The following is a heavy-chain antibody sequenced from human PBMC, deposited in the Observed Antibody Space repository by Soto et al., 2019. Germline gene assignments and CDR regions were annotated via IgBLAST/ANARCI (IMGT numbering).Heavy chain of an antibody. CDR1: GGSFSGYY. D-gene: IGHD3-3*01. CDR3: ARVRPDYDFWSGYYSSYYYYYGMDV. Sequence: PSETLSLTCAVYGGSFSGYYWSWIRQPPGKGLEWIGEINHSGSTNYNPSLKSRVTISVDTSKNQFSLKLSSVTAADTAVYYCARVRPDYDFWSGYYSSYYYYYGMDVWGQGTTVTISS. CDR2: INHSGST. J-gene: IGHJ6*02. V-gene: IGHV4-34*01.